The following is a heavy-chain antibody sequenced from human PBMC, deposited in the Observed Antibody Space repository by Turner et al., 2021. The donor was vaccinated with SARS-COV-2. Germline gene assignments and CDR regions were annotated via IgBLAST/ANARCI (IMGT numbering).Heavy chain of an antibody. CDR3: ARGDGGFDFDSWFDP. D-gene: IGHD5-12*01. CDR2: INPNSGNT. Sequence: QVQLVQSGAEVKKPGASVKVSCKASGYSFTGHYMHWVRQAPGQGLEWMGWINPNSGNTKFPQRFQGRVTMTRDTSINTAYMELNRLRSDDTAVYYCARGDGGFDFDSWFDPWGQGTLVIVSS. CDR1: GYSFTGHY. J-gene: IGHJ5*02. V-gene: IGHV1-2*02.